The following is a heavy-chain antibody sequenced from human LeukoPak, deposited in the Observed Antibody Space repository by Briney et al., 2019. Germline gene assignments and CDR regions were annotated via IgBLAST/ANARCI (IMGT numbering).Heavy chain of an antibody. J-gene: IGHJ4*02. V-gene: IGHV3-30*01. CDR1: GFTFSSYA. D-gene: IGHD3-10*01. CDR2: ISYDGSNK. CDR3: ARDLPTGSITMVRGVRALDY. Sequence: GRSLRLSCAASGFTFSSYAMHWVRQAPGKGLEWVAVISYDGSNKYYADSVEGRFTISRDNSKNTLYLQMNSLRAEGTAVYYCARDLPTGSITMVRGVRALDYWGQGTLVTVSS.